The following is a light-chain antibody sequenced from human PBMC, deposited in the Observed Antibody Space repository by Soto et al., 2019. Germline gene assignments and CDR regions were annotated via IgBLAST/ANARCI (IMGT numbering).Light chain of an antibody. CDR2: DAS. Sequence: EIVLTQSPATLSSYPGERATLSCRASQSVSSYLAWYQQKPGQAPRLLIYDASNRATGIPARFSGSGSGTDFTLTISSLEPEDFAVYYCQQRSNWPITFGQGRRLEIK. CDR1: QSVSSY. J-gene: IGKJ5*01. V-gene: IGKV3-11*01. CDR3: QQRSNWPIT.